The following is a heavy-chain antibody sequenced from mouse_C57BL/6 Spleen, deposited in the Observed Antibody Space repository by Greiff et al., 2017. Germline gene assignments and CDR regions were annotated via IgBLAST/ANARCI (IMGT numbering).Heavy chain of an antibody. V-gene: IGHV1-15*01. CDR1: GYTFTDYE. Sequence: VQLQESGAELVRPGASVTLSCKASGYTFTDYEMHWVKQTPVHGLEWIGAIDPETGGTAYNQKFKGKAILTADKSSSTAYMELRSLTSEDSAVYYCTRAYTTVVDDYWGQGTTLTVSS. D-gene: IGHD1-1*01. CDR3: TRAYTTVVDDY. CDR2: IDPETGGT. J-gene: IGHJ2*01.